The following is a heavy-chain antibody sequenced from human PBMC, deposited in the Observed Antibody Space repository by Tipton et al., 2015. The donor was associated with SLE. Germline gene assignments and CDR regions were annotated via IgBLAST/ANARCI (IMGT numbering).Heavy chain of an antibody. V-gene: IGHV4-59*11. Sequence: LRLSCTVSGGSISSHYWRWIRQPPGKGLEWIGYIYYSGSTNYNPPLKSRVTISLDTSKNQFSLKLSSVTAADTAVYYCARDQAVAGPYYFDYWGQGTLVTVSS. CDR2: IYYSGST. J-gene: IGHJ4*02. CDR1: GGSISSHY. CDR3: ARDQAVAGPYYFDY. D-gene: IGHD6-19*01.